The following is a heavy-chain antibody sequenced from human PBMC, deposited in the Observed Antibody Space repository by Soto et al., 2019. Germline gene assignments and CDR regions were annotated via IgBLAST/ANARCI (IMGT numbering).Heavy chain of an antibody. J-gene: IGHJ4*02. V-gene: IGHV1-69*01. CDR3: AREGLRRGALDY. CDR1: GGSLNNYA. CDR2: IIPAFGTP. Sequence: QVQLVQSGAEVKKPGSSVKVSCAASGGSLNNYAVSWVRRTPGQGFEWLGEIIPAFGTPNYAQKFQDRVTITADVLTNTVFMELSSLRSEDTAEYYCAREGLRRGALDYWGQGSLVTFSS. D-gene: IGHD6-6*01.